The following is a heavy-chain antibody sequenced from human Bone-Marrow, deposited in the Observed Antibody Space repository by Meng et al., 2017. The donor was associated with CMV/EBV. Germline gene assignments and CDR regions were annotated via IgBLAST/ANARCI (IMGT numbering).Heavy chain of an antibody. D-gene: IGHD6-13*01. CDR2: IYYSGST. CDR1: GGSISSYY. Sequence: SETLSLTCTVSGGSISSYYWSWIRQPPGKGLEWIGSIYYSGSTYYNPSLKSRVTISVDTSKNQFSLKLSSVTAADTAVYYCASDRLGIQFDYWGQGTLVTFSS. J-gene: IGHJ4*02. CDR3: ASDRLGIQFDY. V-gene: IGHV4-59*12.